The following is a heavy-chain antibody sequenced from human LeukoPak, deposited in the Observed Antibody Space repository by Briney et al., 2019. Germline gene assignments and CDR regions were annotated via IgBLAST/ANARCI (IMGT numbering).Heavy chain of an antibody. CDR3: ARGEWFGELLERFDY. CDR1: GYTFTGYY. CDR2: INPNSGGT. J-gene: IGHJ4*02. V-gene: IGHV1-2*06. D-gene: IGHD3-10*01. Sequence: ASVKVSCKASGYTFTGYYMHWVRQAPGQGLEWMGRINPNSGGTNYAQKFQGRVTMTRDTSISTAYMELSRLRSDDTAVYYCARGEWFGELLERFDYWGQGTLVTVSS.